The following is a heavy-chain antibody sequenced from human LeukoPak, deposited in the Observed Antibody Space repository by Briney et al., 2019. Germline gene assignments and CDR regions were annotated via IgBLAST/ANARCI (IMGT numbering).Heavy chain of an antibody. J-gene: IGHJ4*02. CDR1: GGSFSGYY. CDR3: ARRGIGIAAAVDY. Sequence: SETLSLTCAVYGGSFSGYYWSWIRQPPGKGLEWIGEINHSGSTNYNPSLKSRVTISVDTSKNQFSLKLSSVTAADTAVYYCARRGIGIAAAVDYWGQGTLVTVSS. CDR2: INHSGST. D-gene: IGHD6-13*01. V-gene: IGHV4-34*01.